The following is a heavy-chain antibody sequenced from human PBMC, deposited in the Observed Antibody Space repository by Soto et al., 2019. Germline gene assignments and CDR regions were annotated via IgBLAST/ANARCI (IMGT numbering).Heavy chain of an antibody. J-gene: IGHJ6*02. CDR3: AMGGPQHYGMDV. V-gene: IGHV3-43*01. CDR1: GFTFDDYT. Sequence: GGSLRLSCAASGFTFDDYTMHWVRQAPGKGLEWVSLISWDGGSTYYADSVKGRFTISRDNSKNSLYLQMNSLRTEDTALYYCAMGGPQHYGMDVWGQGTTVTVSS. CDR2: ISWDGGST.